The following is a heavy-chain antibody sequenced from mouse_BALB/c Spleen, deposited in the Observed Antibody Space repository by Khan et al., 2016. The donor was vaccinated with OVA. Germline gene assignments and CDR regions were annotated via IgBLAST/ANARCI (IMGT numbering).Heavy chain of an antibody. CDR2: LWGDGST. Sequence: VELVESGPGLVAPSQSLSITCTVSGFSLTGYGVNWVRQPPGKGLEWLGMLWGDGSTDYNSALKSRLSISKDNSKSQVFLKMNSRQTDDTAMYYCARAYYGNYREAMDYWGQGTSGTVSS. V-gene: IGHV2-6-7*01. CDR1: GFSLTGYG. CDR3: ARAYYGNYREAMDY. D-gene: IGHD2-10*01. J-gene: IGHJ4*01.